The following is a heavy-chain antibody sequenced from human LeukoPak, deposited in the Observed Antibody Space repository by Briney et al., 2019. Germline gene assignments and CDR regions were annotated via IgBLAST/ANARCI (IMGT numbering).Heavy chain of an antibody. J-gene: IGHJ3*02. Sequence: GGSLRLSCAASGFTFSSYAMHWVRQAPGKGLEWVAVISYDGSNKYYADSVKGRFTISRDNSKNTLYLQMNSLRAEDTAVYYCARDILAVPLDAFDIWGQGTMVTVSS. CDR1: GFTFSSYA. V-gene: IGHV3-30-3*01. CDR2: ISYDGSNK. CDR3: ARDILAVPLDAFDI.